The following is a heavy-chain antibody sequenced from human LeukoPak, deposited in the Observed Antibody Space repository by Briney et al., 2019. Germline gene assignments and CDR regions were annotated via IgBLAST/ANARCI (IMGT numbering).Heavy chain of an antibody. V-gene: IGHV3-11*04. Sequence: GGSLRLSCAASGFTFTDHYMSWVRQAPGKGPEWVSYISSSGDITYYADSVKGRFTISRDNSKNTLYLQMNSLRAEDTAVYYCARGELRFLGGSDYWGQGTLVTVSS. CDR2: ISSSGDIT. D-gene: IGHD3-3*01. CDR3: ARGELRFLGGSDY. J-gene: IGHJ4*02. CDR1: GFTFTDHY.